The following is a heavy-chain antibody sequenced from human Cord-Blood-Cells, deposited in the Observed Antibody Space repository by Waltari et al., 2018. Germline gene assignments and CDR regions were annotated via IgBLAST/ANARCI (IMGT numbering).Heavy chain of an antibody. J-gene: IGHJ3*02. D-gene: IGHD3-3*01. CDR3: ARTKYYDFWSGYYAFDI. CDR2: IIPIVGTA. Sequence: QVQLVQSGAEVKKPGSSVKVSCKASGGTFSSYAISWVRQAPGQGLEWMGAIIPIVGTANYAQKFQGRVTITADEATSTAYMELSSLRSEDTAVYYCARTKYYDFWSGYYAFDIWGQGTMVTVSS. V-gene: IGHV1-69*12. CDR1: GGTFSSYA.